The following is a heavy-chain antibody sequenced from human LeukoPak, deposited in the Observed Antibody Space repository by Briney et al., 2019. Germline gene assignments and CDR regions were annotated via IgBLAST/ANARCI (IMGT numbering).Heavy chain of an antibody. Sequence: GASVKVSYKASGYTFTSYYMHWVRQAPGQGLEWMGIINPSGGSTSYAQKFQGRVTMTRDMSMSTVYMELSSLRSEDTAVYYCARGSSSDTNHYYYYYMDVWGKGTTVTVSS. CDR1: GYTFTSYY. V-gene: IGHV1-46*01. D-gene: IGHD6-13*01. J-gene: IGHJ6*03. CDR2: INPSGGST. CDR3: ARGSSSDTNHYYYYYMDV.